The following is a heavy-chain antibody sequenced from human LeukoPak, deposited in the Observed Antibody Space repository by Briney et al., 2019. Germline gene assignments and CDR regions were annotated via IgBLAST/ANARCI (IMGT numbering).Heavy chain of an antibody. Sequence: GGSLRLSCAASGFTFSSYSMNWVRQAPGKGLEWVSSISSSSSYIYYADSVKGRFTISRDNAKNSLYLQMNSLRAEDTAVYYCARAWMVRGNRNWFDPWGQGTLVTVSS. J-gene: IGHJ5*02. CDR2: ISSSSSYI. D-gene: IGHD3-10*01. CDR1: GFTFSSYS. CDR3: ARAWMVRGNRNWFDP. V-gene: IGHV3-21*01.